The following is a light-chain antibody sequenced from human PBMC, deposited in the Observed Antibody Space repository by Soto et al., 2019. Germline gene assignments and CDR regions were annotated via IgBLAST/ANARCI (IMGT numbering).Light chain of an antibody. CDR2: DAS. Sequence: IQMTISLFTLSLSAEDRVTITCRASQSLSTRVAWFQQKPGKATKLLMYDASSLESGVPSRFSGSGSGTEFILTISSLQPEDVRTCSTHQYNSYWTYGQGTKVDIK. J-gene: IGKJ1*01. V-gene: IGKV1-5*01. CDR3: HQYNSYWT. CDR1: QSLSTR.